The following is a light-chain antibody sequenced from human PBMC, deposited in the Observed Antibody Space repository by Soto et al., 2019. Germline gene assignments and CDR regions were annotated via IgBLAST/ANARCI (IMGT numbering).Light chain of an antibody. CDR1: SSDVGSYDL. CDR2: EVS. Sequence: QSVLTQPASVSGSPGQSITISCTGTSSDVGSYDLVSWYQHHPGKAPKLMIYEVSKRPSGVSNRFSGSKSDNTASPTISGLQAEDEADYYCCSFAGSSTYVFGTGTKVTVL. J-gene: IGLJ1*01. V-gene: IGLV2-23*02. CDR3: CSFAGSSTYV.